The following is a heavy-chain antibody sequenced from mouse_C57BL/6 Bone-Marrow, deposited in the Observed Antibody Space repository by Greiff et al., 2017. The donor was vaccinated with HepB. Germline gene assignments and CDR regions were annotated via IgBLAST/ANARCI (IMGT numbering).Heavy chain of an antibody. Sequence: QVQLKESGAELVKPGASVKISCKASGYAFSSYWMNWVKQRPGKGLEWIGQIYPGDGDTNYNGKFKGKATLTADKSSSTAYMQLSSLTSEDSAVYFCARGGYGSSYPYYYAMDYWGQGTSVTVSS. CDR2: IYPGDGDT. D-gene: IGHD1-1*01. J-gene: IGHJ4*01. V-gene: IGHV1-80*01. CDR3: ARGGYGSSYPYYYAMDY. CDR1: GYAFSSYW.